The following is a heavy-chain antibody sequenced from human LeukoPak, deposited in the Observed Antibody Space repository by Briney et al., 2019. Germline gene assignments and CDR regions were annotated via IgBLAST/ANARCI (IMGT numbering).Heavy chain of an antibody. Sequence: GGSLRLSCAASGFTVSSNYMSWVRQAPGKGLEWVSVIYSGGSTYYADSVKGRFTISRDNSKNTLYLQMNSLRAEDTAAYHRARDGGGSYVFDYWGQGTLVTVSS. CDR1: GFTVSSNY. D-gene: IGHD1-26*01. J-gene: IGHJ4*02. CDR2: IYSGGST. CDR3: ARDGGGSYVFDY. V-gene: IGHV3-53*01.